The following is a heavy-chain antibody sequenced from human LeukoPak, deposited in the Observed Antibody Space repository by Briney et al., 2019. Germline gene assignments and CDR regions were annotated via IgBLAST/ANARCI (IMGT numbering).Heavy chain of an antibody. J-gene: IGHJ4*02. D-gene: IGHD3-10*01. CDR2: IKQDGSEK. CDR1: GFTFGSYW. V-gene: IGHV3-7*01. Sequence: GGSLRLSCAASGFTFGSYWMSWVRQAPGKGLEWVANIKQDGSEKYYVDSVKGRFTISRDNAKNSLYLQMNSLRAEDTAVYYCARYGSGKYSLFGYWGQGTLVTVSS. CDR3: ARYGSGKYSLFGY.